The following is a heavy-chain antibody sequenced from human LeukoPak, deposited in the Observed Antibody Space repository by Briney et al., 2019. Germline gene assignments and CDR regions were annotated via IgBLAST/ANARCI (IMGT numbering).Heavy chain of an antibody. D-gene: IGHD3-22*01. CDR1: GYTLTGYY. CDR3: AREALGYYDSSGYYAPDDAFDI. CDR2: INPNSGGT. J-gene: IGHJ3*02. V-gene: IGHV1-2*06. Sequence: ASAKVSCKASGYTLTGYYMHWVRQAPGQGLEWMGRINPNSGGTNYAQKFQGRVTMTRDTSISTAYMELSRLRSDDTAVYYCAREALGYYDSSGYYAPDDAFDIWGQGTMVTVSS.